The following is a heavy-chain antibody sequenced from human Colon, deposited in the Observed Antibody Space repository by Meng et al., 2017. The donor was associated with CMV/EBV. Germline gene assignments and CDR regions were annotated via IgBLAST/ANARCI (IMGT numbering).Heavy chain of an antibody. CDR2: IYYTGRT. CDR1: GGSVSSGSSY. CDR3: ARGLGHASNNSHDY. D-gene: IGHD1-1*01. Sequence: SETLSLTCTVSGGSVSSGSSYWSWVRQPPGKGLEWIGYIYYTGRTNYNPSLKSRVTILVDTSKNQFSLKLRSVTAADTAMYFCARGLGHASNNSHDYWGQGTLVTVSS. V-gene: IGHV4-61*01. J-gene: IGHJ4*02.